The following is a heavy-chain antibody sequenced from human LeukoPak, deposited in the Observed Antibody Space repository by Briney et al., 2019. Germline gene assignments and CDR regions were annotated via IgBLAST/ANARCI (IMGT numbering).Heavy chain of an antibody. J-gene: IGHJ4*02. D-gene: IGHD2-15*01. CDR1: GGSFSGYY. Sequence: SETLSLTCAVYGGSFSGYYWSWIRQPPGKGLEWIGYVNHGGSTDYNPSLKSRVTISVDTSKNQFSLKLSAVTAADTAVYYCAKTPTAPVRGGYYFDNWGQGTLVTVSS. V-gene: IGHV4-34*01. CDR3: AKTPTAPVRGGYYFDN. CDR2: VNHGGST.